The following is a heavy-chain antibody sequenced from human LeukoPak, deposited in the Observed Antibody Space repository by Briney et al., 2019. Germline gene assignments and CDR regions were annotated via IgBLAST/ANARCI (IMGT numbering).Heavy chain of an antibody. CDR2: ISSSSSYI. CDR1: GFTFSSYS. D-gene: IGHD5-24*01. J-gene: IGHJ4*02. Sequence: GGSLRLSCAASGFTFSSYSMNWVRQAPGKGLEWVSSISSSSSYIYYADSVKGRFTISGDNAKNSLSLQLNSLRAEDTAVYYCARLNKQGDGYNYPFDYWGQGTLVTVSS. V-gene: IGHV3-21*01. CDR3: ARLNKQGDGYNYPFDY.